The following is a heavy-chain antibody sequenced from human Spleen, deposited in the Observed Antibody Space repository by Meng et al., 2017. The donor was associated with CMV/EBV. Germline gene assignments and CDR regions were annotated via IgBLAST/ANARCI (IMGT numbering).Heavy chain of an antibody. V-gene: IGHV3-21*01. J-gene: IGHJ4*02. D-gene: IGHD1-1*01. Sequence: LSISCAASGFTFSSYSMNWVRQAPGKGLEWVSSISSSSSYIYYADSVKGRFTISRDNAKNSLYLQMNSLGAEDTAVYYCARVAGTFDYWGQGTLVTVSS. CDR1: GFTFSSYS. CDR3: ARVAGTFDY. CDR2: ISSSSSYI.